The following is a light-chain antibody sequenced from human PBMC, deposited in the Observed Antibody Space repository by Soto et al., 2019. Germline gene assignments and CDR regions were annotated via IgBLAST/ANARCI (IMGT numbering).Light chain of an antibody. CDR2: GAS. V-gene: IGKV3-20*01. Sequence: EVVLTQSPVTLSLSPGERATLSCRASQSVSSPYLAWYQQKPGQPPRLLIYGASSRATDIPDRFIGGGSGREFTLTIARLAPEDFAMDYCQQYGSSPFTFGPGTKVDI. CDR3: QQYGSSPFT. CDR1: QSVSSPY. J-gene: IGKJ3*01.